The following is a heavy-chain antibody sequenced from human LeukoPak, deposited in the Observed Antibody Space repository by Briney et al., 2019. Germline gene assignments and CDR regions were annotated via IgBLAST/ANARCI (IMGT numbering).Heavy chain of an antibody. CDR3: ARVCRYPPAVEWFDP. D-gene: IGHD3-9*01. CDR1: GGSISSGGYS. CDR2: IYHSGST. V-gene: IGHV4-30-2*01. J-gene: IGHJ5*02. Sequence: PSETLSLACAVSGGSISSGGYSWSWIRQPPGKGLEWIGYIYHSGSTYYNPSLKSRVTISVDRSKNQFSLKLSSVTAADTAVYYCARVCRYPPAVEWFDPWGQGTLVTVSS.